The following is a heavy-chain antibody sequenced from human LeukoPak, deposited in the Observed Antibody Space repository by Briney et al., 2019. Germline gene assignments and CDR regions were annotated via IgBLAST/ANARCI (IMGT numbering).Heavy chain of an antibody. CDR1: GFTFSSYW. CDR2: IYDSGST. Sequence: GSLRLSCAASGFTFSSYWMSWVRQPPGKGLEWIGSIYDSGSTCYNPSLKSRVTISVDTSKNQFSLKLNSVTAADTAVYYCARHYGPWGQGTLVTVSS. CDR3: ARHYGP. J-gene: IGHJ5*02. D-gene: IGHD3-10*01. V-gene: IGHV4-39*01.